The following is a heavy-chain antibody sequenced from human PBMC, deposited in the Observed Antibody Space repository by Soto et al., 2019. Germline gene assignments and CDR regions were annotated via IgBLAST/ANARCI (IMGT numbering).Heavy chain of an antibody. D-gene: IGHD2-15*01. J-gene: IGHJ4*02. Sequence: GASVKVSCKASGGTFSSYTISWVRQAPGQGLEWMGRIIPILGIANYAQKFQGGVTITADKSTSTAYMELSSLRSEDTAVYYCARDPPYCSGGSCYIVPYFDYWGQGTLVTVSS. CDR3: ARDPPYCSGGSCYIVPYFDY. CDR2: IIPILGIA. V-gene: IGHV1-69*04. CDR1: GGTFSSYT.